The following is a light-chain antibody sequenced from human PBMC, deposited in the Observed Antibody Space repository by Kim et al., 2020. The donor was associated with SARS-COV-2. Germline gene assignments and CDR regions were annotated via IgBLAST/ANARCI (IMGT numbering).Light chain of an antibody. CDR2: HDS. Sequence: SYELTQPPSASVSPGPTASITCTGDSFDDKYTSCYHQQPARSPLLFIYHDSTRPSVIPERFSISDSFSVSTLTISGSLTINNIDYYCQGWYNSNADLGGG. CDR1: SFDDKY. CDR3: QGWYNSNAD. V-gene: IGLV3-1*01. J-gene: IGLJ2*01.